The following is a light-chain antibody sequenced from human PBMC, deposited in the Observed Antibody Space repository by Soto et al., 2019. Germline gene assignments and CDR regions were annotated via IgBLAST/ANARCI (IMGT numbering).Light chain of an antibody. J-gene: IGKJ1*01. Sequence: IQTAQSSSSLSDSVGDRGTNTWRASQSISSYLNWYQQKPGKAPKLLIYAASSLQSGVPSRFSGSGPGTDFTLTISSLQPEDFATYYCQQSYSTLRTFGQGTKVDIK. CDR1: QSISSY. V-gene: IGKV1-39*01. CDR2: AAS. CDR3: QQSYSTLRT.